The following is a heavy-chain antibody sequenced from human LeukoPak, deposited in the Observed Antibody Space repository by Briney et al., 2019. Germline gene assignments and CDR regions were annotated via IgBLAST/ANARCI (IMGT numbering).Heavy chain of an antibody. CDR1: GFTFSSYA. D-gene: IGHD4-23*01. J-gene: IGHJ3*02. CDR3: AKDQTNDYGGNFDAFDI. Sequence: GSLRLSCAASGFTFSSYAMSWVRQAPGKGLEWVSAISGSGGSTYYADSVKGRFTISRDNSKNTLYLQMNSLRAEDTAVYYCAKDQTNDYGGNFDAFDIWGQGTMVTVSS. CDR2: ISGSGGST. V-gene: IGHV3-23*01.